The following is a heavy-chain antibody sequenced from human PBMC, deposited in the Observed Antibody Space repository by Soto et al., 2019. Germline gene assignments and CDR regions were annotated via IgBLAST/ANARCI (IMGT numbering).Heavy chain of an antibody. D-gene: IGHD3-22*01. J-gene: IGHJ6*02. CDR3: ARDSRANYYDSSGYYVPF. Sequence: GGSLRLSCAASGFTFSSQWMHWVRQAPGKGLVWVSRITSDGTSASYADSVKGRFTISRDNAKNTLYLQMNSLRDEDTAVYYCARDSRANYYDSSGYYVPFWGQGTTVTVSS. CDR1: GFTFSSQW. CDR2: ITSDGTSA. V-gene: IGHV3-74*01.